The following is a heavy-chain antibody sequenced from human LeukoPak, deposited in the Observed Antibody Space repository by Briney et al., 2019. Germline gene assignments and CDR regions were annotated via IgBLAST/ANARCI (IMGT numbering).Heavy chain of an antibody. CDR1: GYTFTGYH. D-gene: IGHD3-3*01. CDR3: ARAQNDFWSGYYLSY. V-gene: IGHV1-2*02. CDR2: INPNSGGT. Sequence: ASVKVSCKASGYTFTGYHMHWVRQAPGQGLEWMGWINPNSGGTNYAQKFQGRVTMTRDTSISTAYMELSRLRSDDTAVYYCARAQNDFWSGYYLSYWGQGTLVTVSS. J-gene: IGHJ4*02.